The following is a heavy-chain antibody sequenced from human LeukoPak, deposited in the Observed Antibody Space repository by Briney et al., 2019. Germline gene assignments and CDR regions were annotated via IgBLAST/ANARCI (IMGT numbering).Heavy chain of an antibody. CDR2: IYHSAPT. D-gene: IGHD4-11*01. CDR3: ARAVDYRNYFDY. CDR1: GDSMTRGGYY. J-gene: IGHJ4*02. V-gene: IGHV4-31*03. Sequence: SETLSLTCTVSGDSMTRGGYYWSRLRPRPGKGLVWFGFIYHSAPTSYTPSLESRATISVDTSQNLFSLKLTSVTAADTAVYYCARAVDYRNYFDYWGQGTLVTVSS.